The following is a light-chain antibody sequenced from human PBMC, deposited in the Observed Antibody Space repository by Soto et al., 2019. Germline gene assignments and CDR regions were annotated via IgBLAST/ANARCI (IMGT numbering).Light chain of an antibody. Sequence: ILLTQSPSSLSASVGDRVTITCRASQGIDSSFAWYQQKPGKAPKLLIYAASSLQSGVPSRFSGSGSGTDFTLTISSLQPEDFATYYCQQSYSTRWTFGQGTKVDIK. V-gene: IGKV1-39*01. CDR3: QQSYSTRWT. J-gene: IGKJ1*01. CDR1: QGIDSS. CDR2: AAS.